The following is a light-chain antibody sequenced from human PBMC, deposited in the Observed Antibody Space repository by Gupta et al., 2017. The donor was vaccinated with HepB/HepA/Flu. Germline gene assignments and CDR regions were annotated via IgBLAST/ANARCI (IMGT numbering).Light chain of an antibody. CDR1: TGAVTSSYY. CDR2: NTS. J-gene: IGLJ3*02. CDR3: LLHYGGSWV. V-gene: IGLV7-43*01. Sequence: QPVVTQEPSLTVSPGGTVTLTCASSTGAVTSSYYPNWFQQKPGQAPRAVIYNTSNKHSWTPARFSGSLLGGKAALTLSGVQPEDEAEFYFLLHYGGSWVFGGGTKLTVL.